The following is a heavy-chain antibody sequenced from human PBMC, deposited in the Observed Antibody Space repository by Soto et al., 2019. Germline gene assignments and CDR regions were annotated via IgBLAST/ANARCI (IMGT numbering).Heavy chain of an antibody. V-gene: IGHV3-23*01. Sequence: GGSLRLSCAASGFTVSSSYAMSWVRQAPGKGLEWVSAISGSGSSKYYADSVKGRFTISRDNSKNTVYLQMNSLRAEDTAVYYCARDMTRYGMDVWGQGTTVTVSS. D-gene: IGHD2-21*02. CDR2: ISGSGSSK. CDR3: ARDMTRYGMDV. CDR1: GFTVSSSYA. J-gene: IGHJ6*02.